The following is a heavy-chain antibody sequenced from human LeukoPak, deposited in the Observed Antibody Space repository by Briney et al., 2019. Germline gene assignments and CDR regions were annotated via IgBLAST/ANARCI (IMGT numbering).Heavy chain of an antibody. CDR2: ISGSGRNT. J-gene: IGHJ4*02. CDR3: ARVVHYGSGPAVG. Sequence: GGSLRLSCAASGFTFSSYGMSWVRQAPGKGLEWVSGISGSGRNTYYADSVKGRFTISRDNSKDTVYLQMNSLRAEDTAVYYCARVVHYGSGPAVGWGQGTLVTVSS. V-gene: IGHV3-23*01. D-gene: IGHD3-10*01. CDR1: GFTFSSYG.